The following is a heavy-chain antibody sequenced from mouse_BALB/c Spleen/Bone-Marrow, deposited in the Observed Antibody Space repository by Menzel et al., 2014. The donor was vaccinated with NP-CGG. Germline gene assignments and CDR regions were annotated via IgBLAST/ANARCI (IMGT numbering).Heavy chain of an antibody. V-gene: IGHV1-12*01. CDR2: IYPGNGDT. D-gene: IGHD2-14*01. J-gene: IGHJ2*01. Sequence: QVQLKDSGAELVKPGASVKMSCKASGYTFTSYNMHWVKQTPGQGQEWIGAIYPGNGDTSYNQKFKGKATLTADKSSSTAYMQLSSLTSEDSAVYYCARGGTPYYFGYWGQGTTLTVSS. CDR1: GYTFTSYN. CDR3: ARGGTPYYFGY.